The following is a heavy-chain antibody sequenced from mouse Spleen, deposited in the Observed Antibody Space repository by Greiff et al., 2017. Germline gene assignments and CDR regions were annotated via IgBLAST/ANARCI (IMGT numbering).Heavy chain of an antibody. CDR3: ARKDTRDYEAWFAY. V-gene: IGHV2-2*01. D-gene: IGHD2-4*01. CDR2: IWSGGST. CDR1: GFSLTSYG. Sequence: QVQLQQSGPGLVQPSQSLSITCTVSGFSLTSYGVHWVRQSPGKGLEWLGVIWSGGSTDYNAAFISRLSISKDNSKSQVFFKMNSLQADDTAIYYCARKDTRDYEAWFAYWGQGTLVTVSA. J-gene: IGHJ3*01.